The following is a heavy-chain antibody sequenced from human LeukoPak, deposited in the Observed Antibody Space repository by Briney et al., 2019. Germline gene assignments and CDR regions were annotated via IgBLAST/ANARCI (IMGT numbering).Heavy chain of an antibody. CDR3: AREVGATNSIDY. V-gene: IGHV1-2*06. Sequence: ASVKVSCKASGYTFTGYYMHWVRQAPGQGLEWMGRINPNSGGTNYAQKFQGRVTMTRDTSISTAYMELSRLRSDDTAVYYCAREVGATNSIDYWGQGTLVTVSS. CDR2: INPNSGGT. CDR1: GYTFTGYY. J-gene: IGHJ4*02. D-gene: IGHD1-26*01.